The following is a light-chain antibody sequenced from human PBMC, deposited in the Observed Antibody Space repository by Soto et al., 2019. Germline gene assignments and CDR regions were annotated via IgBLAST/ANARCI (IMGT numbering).Light chain of an antibody. CDR1: QSISSW. J-gene: IGKJ4*01. CDR3: QQYHSYPLT. V-gene: IGKV1-5*03. Sequence: DMQMAQSPSTLSASVEDRVTITCRASQSISSWLAWYQQKPGKAPKVLIYKASTLDSGVPSRFSGSGSGTEFTLTISSLQPDDFATYYCQQYHSYPLTFGGGTKVEIK. CDR2: KAS.